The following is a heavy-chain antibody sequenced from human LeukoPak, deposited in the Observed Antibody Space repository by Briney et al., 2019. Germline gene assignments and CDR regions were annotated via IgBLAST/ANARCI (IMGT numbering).Heavy chain of an antibody. CDR1: GGSISSSSYY. V-gene: IGHV4-39*01. Sequence: SETLSLTCTVSGGSISSSSYYWGWIRQPPGKGLEWIGSIYYSGSTYYNPSLKSRVTISVDTSKNQFSLKLSSVTAADTAVYYCARRERRGYGAFDYWGQGTLVTVSS. CDR2: IYYSGST. D-gene: IGHD1-1*01. CDR3: ARRERRGYGAFDY. J-gene: IGHJ4*02.